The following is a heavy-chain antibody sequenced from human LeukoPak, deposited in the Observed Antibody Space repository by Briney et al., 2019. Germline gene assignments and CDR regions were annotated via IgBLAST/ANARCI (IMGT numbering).Heavy chain of an antibody. Sequence: GGSLSLSCGASGFAFSCYRMNGFGKPPGRGVAWVSSFSSSSSYIDYAVSVKGRFTISRDNAKNSLYLQMNSLRAEDTAVYYCARVREYDILTGYYGDAFDIWGQGTMVTVSS. D-gene: IGHD3-9*01. CDR1: GFAFSCYR. V-gene: IGHV3-21*01. CDR3: ARVREYDILTGYYGDAFDI. CDR2: FSSSSSYI. J-gene: IGHJ3*02.